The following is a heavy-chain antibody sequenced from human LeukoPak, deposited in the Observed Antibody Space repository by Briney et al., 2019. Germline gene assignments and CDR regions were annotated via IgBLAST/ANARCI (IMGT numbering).Heavy chain of an antibody. V-gene: IGHV1-8*01. CDR1: GYTFTSYD. CDR2: MNPNSGNT. D-gene: IGHD3-22*01. Sequence: ASVKVSCKASGYTFTSYDINWVRQATGQGLEWMGWMNPNSGNTGYAQKFQGRVTMTRNTSISTAYMELSRLRSDDTAVYYCARGSHNNYYDSSGYPHRGQGTLVTVSS. CDR3: ARGSHNNYYDSSGYPH. J-gene: IGHJ4*02.